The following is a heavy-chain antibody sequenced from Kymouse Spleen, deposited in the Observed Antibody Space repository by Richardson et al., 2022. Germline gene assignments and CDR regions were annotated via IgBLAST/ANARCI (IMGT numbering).Heavy chain of an antibody. D-gene: IGHD3-9*01. CDR3: MTGYGYYYYGMDV. J-gene: IGHJ6*02. CDR1: GFTFSNAW. V-gene: IGHV3-15*01. Sequence: EVQLVESGGGLVKPGGSLRLSCAASGFTFSNAWMSWVRQAPGKGLEWVGRIKSKTDGGTTDYAAPVKGRFTISRDDSKNTLYLQMNSLKTEDTAVYYCMTGYGYYYYGMDVWGQGTTVTVSS. CDR2: IKSKTDGGTT.